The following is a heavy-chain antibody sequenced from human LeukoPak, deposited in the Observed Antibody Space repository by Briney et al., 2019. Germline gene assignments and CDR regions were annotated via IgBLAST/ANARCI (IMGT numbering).Heavy chain of an antibody. J-gene: IGHJ4*02. CDR1: GYTFTGYY. V-gene: IGHV1-2*02. CDR3: ARGPLWFGEIDY. Sequence: ASVKVSCKASGYTFTGYYMHWVRQAPGQGLEWMGWINPNSGGTNYAQKFQGRVTMTRNTSISTAYMELSSLRSEDTAVYYCARGPLWFGEIDYWGQGTLVTVSS. D-gene: IGHD3-10*01. CDR2: INPNSGGT.